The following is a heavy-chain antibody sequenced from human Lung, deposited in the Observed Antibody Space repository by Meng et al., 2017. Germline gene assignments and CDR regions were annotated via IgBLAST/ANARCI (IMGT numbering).Heavy chain of an antibody. V-gene: IGHV1-2*06. J-gene: IGHJ4*02. CDR2: IDPNNDHT. Sequence: GKLVQAGPEVKKPGASVKLSCKPSGYTFAAYWIHWLRQAPGQGLEWMGRIDPNNDHTQYAQNFQGRVTMTSDTSISTVYMELNGLRSDDTAVYYCARDEDISAAGKLFSDYWGQGTLVTVSS. CDR1: GYTFAAYW. D-gene: IGHD6-13*01. CDR3: ARDEDISAAGKLFSDY.